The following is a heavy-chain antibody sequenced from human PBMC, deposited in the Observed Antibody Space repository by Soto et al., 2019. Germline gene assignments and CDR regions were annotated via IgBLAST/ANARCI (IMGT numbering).Heavy chain of an antibody. CDR3: AKARVRGTTNYFDV. V-gene: IGHV3-30*18. CDR2: ISYDGSYT. CDR1: GITLSSYG. Sequence: PVGSLRLSCVVSGITLSSYGMHWVRQAPGRGLEWVAIISYDGSYTSYADSVKGRFTISRDNSRNTLYLQMYRLRAEDTAVYFCAKARVRGTTNYFDVWGQGALVTVSS. D-gene: IGHD1-1*01. J-gene: IGHJ4*02.